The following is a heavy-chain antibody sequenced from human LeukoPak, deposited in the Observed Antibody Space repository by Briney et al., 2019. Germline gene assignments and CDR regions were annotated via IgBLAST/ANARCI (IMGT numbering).Heavy chain of an antibody. J-gene: IGHJ4*02. V-gene: IGHV3-30*18. D-gene: IGHD5-18*01. CDR3: AKGRRGSSYVHYFDS. CDR1: GFTFSSYG. CDR2: ISYDGSNK. Sequence: GGSLRLSCAASGFTFSSYGMHWVRQAPGKGLEWVAVISYDGSNKYYADSVKGRFTISRDNSNSTLYLHMNSLRREDTAVYYCAKGRRGSSYVHYFDSWGQGALVTVSS.